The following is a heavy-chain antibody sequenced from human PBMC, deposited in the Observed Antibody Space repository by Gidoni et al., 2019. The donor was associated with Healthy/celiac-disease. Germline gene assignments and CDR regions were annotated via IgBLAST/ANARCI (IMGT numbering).Heavy chain of an antibody. CDR2: ISYDGSNK. CDR3: ARGDNGMDV. D-gene: IGHD2-21*02. CDR1: GFTFSSYA. V-gene: IGHV3-30*01. Sequence: QVQLVESGGGVVQPGRSLRLSCAASGFTFSSYAMHWVRQAPGKGLEWVAVISYDGSNKYYADSVKGRFTISRDNSKNTLYLQMNSLRAEDTAVYYCARGDNGMDVWGQGTTVTVSS. J-gene: IGHJ6*02.